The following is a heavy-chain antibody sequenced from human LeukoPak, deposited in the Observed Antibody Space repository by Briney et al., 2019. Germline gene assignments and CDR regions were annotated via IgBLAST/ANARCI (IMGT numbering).Heavy chain of an antibody. CDR3: ARYYYGSLYYYYGMDV. J-gene: IGHJ6*02. V-gene: IGHV3-11*01. CDR1: GFTFSDYY. D-gene: IGHD3-10*01. CDR2: ISSSGSTI. Sequence: SGGSLRLSCAASGFTFSDYYMSWIRQAPGKGLEWVSYISSSGSTIYYADPVKGRFTISRDNAKNSLYLQMNSLRAEDTAVYCCARYYYGSLYYYYGMDVWGQGTTVTVSS.